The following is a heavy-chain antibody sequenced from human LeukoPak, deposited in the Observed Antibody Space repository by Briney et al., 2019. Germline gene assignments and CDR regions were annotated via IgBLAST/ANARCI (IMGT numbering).Heavy chain of an antibody. CDR2: ITGDGTTT. Sequence: GGSLRLSCEASGLTFTNYGMSWVGPPPGKGLQWVSAITGDGTTTCYADSVKGRFTISRDNSKNMLYLQMSSLRAEDTAVYYCAKMHGYFDYWGQGALVPVSS. CDR1: GLTFTNYG. CDR3: AKMHGYFDY. V-gene: IGHV3-23*01. J-gene: IGHJ4*02.